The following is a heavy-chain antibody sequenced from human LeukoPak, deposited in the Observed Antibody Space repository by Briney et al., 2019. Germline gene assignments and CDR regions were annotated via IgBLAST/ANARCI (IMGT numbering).Heavy chain of an antibody. Sequence: SETLSLTCTVSGGSISSYYWSWIRQPPGKGLEWIGYIYYSGSTNYNPSLKSRVTISVDTSENQFSLKLSSVTAADTAVYYCARGIMVRGVITYFDYWGRGTLVTVSS. J-gene: IGHJ4*02. CDR1: GGSISSYY. V-gene: IGHV4-59*01. CDR2: IYYSGST. CDR3: ARGIMVRGVITYFDY. D-gene: IGHD3-10*01.